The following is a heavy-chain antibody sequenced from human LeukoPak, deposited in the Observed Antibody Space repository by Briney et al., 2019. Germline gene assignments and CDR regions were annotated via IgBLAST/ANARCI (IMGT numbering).Heavy chain of an antibody. V-gene: IGHV4-59*01. CDR3: AREHGDNVMDV. Sequence: SETLSLTCSVSGGSISTYYWSWIRQPPGKGLEWIGFIHSSGSTNNNPSLKRRVTMSIDKSKDQFSLRVRSVTAADTAVYYCAREHGDNVMDVWGKGTTVTVAA. CDR1: GGSISTYY. D-gene: IGHD4-17*01. J-gene: IGHJ6*04. CDR2: IHSSGST.